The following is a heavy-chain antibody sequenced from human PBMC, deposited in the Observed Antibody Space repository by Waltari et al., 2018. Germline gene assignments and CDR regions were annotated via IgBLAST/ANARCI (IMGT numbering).Heavy chain of an antibody. V-gene: IGHV4-39*07. D-gene: IGHD3-10*01. J-gene: IGHJ4*02. CDR2: IYYSGST. CDR3: ARVLMVQGVIDY. CDR1: GGSISSSSYY. Sequence: QLQLQESGPGLVKPSETLSLTCTVSGGSISSSSYYWGWIRQPPGKGLEWIGSIYYSGSTYYNPSLKSRVTISVDTSKNQFSLKLSSVTAADTAVYYCARVLMVQGVIDYWGQGTLVTVSS.